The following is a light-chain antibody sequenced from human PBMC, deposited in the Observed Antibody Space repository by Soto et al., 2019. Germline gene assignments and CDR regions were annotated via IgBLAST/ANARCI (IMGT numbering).Light chain of an antibody. CDR2: AAS. V-gene: IGKV3-15*01. Sequence: VMTQFPATLSVSPVERATLSCRASQSVGSNLAWYQHKHGQAPRLLMYAASARATGIPARFSGSGSGTEFTLTISSLQSEDFAVYYCQQYNNWPTWTFGQGTKVDIK. J-gene: IGKJ1*01. CDR1: QSVGSN. CDR3: QQYNNWPTWT.